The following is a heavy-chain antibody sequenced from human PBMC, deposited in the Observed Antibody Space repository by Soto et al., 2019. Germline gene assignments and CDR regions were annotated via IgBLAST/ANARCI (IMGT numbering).Heavy chain of an antibody. D-gene: IGHD5-18*01. CDR2: ISYDGSNK. CDR1: GFTFSSYA. V-gene: IGHV3-30-3*01. Sequence: GGSLRLSCAASGFTFSSYAMHWVRQAPGKGLEWVAAISYDGSNKYYADSVKGRFTISRDNSKNTLYLQMNSLRAEDTAVYYCAREVLIRYGSLDYWGQGTLVTVSS. J-gene: IGHJ4*02. CDR3: AREVLIRYGSLDY.